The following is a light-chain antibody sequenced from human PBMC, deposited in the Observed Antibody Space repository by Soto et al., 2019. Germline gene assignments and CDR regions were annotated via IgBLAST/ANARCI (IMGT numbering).Light chain of an antibody. Sequence: TQSPATLSVSPGEGVTLSCRASQSVGTTLAWYQQKPGKVPKLIIYSASSLFSGAPSRFSGSGSGTDFTLTIFNLQPDDVATYYCQKYDSAPFTFGPGTRVEIK. V-gene: IGKV1-27*01. CDR1: QSVGTT. CDR3: QKYDSAPFT. CDR2: SAS. J-gene: IGKJ3*01.